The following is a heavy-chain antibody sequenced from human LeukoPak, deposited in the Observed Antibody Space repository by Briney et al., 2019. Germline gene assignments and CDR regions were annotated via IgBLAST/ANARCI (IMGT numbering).Heavy chain of an antibody. CDR1: GFTFSNFL. V-gene: IGHV3-23*01. D-gene: IGHD4-17*01. J-gene: IGHJ6*02. CDR2: ISGSGGDT. Sequence: PGGSLRLSCAASGFTFSNFLMTWVRQAPGKGPEWVSAISGSGGDTYYADSVKGRFTISRDNSKNTLYLQMNSLRAEDTAVYYCAKGLRNYYYYGMDVWGQGTTVTVSS. CDR3: AKGLRNYYYYGMDV.